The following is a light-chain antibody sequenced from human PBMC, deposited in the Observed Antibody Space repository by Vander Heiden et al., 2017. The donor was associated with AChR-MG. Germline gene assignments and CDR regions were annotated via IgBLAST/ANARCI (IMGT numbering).Light chain of an antibody. V-gene: IGKV3-15*01. J-gene: IGKJ1*01. CDR1: QSVSSN. Sequence: EIVMTQSPGTLSVSPGDRATLSCRASQSVSSNLAWYQQKPGQSPRLLIYAASTRVTGIPARFNGGGSGTEFTLTISSLQSEDVAVYYFLQDHNHWTFGQGTKVEIK. CDR2: AAS. CDR3: LQDHNHWT.